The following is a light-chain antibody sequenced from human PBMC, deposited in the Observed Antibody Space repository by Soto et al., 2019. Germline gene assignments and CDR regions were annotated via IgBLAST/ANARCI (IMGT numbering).Light chain of an antibody. Sequence: EIVMTQSPATLSVSPGERATLSCRASQSVNSNLAWYQQKPGHSPRHLIYGASTRVTGIPARFSGSGSGTEFTLTISSLQSEDFAIYYCQQHNSWPPVFGQGTKLEIK. CDR3: QQHNSWPPV. CDR1: QSVNSN. CDR2: GAS. V-gene: IGKV3-15*01. J-gene: IGKJ2*01.